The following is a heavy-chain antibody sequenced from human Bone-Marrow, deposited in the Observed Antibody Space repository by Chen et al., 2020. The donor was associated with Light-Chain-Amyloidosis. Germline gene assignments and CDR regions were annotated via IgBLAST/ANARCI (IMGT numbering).Heavy chain of an antibody. D-gene: IGHD5-12*01. CDR1: GYTFPNYW. J-gene: IGHJ4*02. CDR3: ASRSDGYTFDY. V-gene: IGHV5-51*01. Sequence: EVQLEQSGPEVKKPGESLKISCKGSGYTFPNYWIGWVRQMPGKGLEWMGVIYPDDSDARSSPSFEGQVTISADKSITTAYLQWRSLKASDPALYSCASRSDGYTFDYWGQGTLVTVSS. CDR2: IYPDDSDA.